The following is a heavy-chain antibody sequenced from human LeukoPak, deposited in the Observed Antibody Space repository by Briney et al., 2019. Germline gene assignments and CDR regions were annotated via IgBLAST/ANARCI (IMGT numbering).Heavy chain of an antibody. Sequence: GGSLRLSCAASGFTFSSYSMNWVRQAPGKGLEWVSSISSSSSYIYYADSVKGRFTISRDNAKNSLYLQMNSLRAEDTAVYYCARARKDTAMAYYFDYWGQGTLVTVSS. CDR3: ARARKDTAMAYYFDY. V-gene: IGHV3-21*01. CDR1: GFTFSSYS. D-gene: IGHD5-18*01. J-gene: IGHJ4*02. CDR2: ISSSSSYI.